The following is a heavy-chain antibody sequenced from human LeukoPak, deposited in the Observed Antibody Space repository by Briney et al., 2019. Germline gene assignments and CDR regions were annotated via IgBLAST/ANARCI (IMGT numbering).Heavy chain of an antibody. CDR3: ARLLGTAANDAFDI. V-gene: IGHV1-18*01. Sequence: GASVTVPCKASGYTFTSYGISWVRQAPGQGLEWMGWISAYNGNTNYAQKLQGRVTMTTDTSTSTAYMELRSLRSDDTAVYYCARLLGTAANDAFDIWGQGTMVTVSS. D-gene: IGHD2-2*01. J-gene: IGHJ3*02. CDR1: GYTFTSYG. CDR2: ISAYNGNT.